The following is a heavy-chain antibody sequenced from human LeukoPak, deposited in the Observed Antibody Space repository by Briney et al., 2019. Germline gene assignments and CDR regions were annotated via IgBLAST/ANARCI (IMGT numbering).Heavy chain of an antibody. J-gene: IGHJ1*01. CDR2: IYYSGST. CDR3: ARRGEYFQL. CDR1: GDSISSYY. V-gene: IGHV4-59*08. D-gene: IGHD5-12*01. Sequence: SETLSLTCTVSGDSISSYYWSWIRQPPGKGLEWIGYIYYSGSTNYNPSLKSRVTISVDTSKNQFSLKLSSVTAADTAAYYCARRGEYFQLWGQGTLVTVSS.